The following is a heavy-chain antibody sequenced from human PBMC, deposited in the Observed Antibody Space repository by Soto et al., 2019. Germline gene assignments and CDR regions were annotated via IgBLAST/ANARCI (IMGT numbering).Heavy chain of an antibody. V-gene: IGHV3-53*01. Sequence: PGGSVRLSCAASGFTVISNYMSWVRQAPGKGLEWISFIYGGGATLYADSVKGRFTISRDNSKNTVYLQMNGLRLDDTAMYYCARVNPPYPWGQGTQVTVS. J-gene: IGHJ5*02. CDR2: IYGGGAT. CDR3: ARVNPPYP. CDR1: GFTVISNY.